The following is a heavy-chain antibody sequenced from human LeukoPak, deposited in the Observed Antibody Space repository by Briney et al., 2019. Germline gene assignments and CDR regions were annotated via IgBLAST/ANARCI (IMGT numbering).Heavy chain of an antibody. D-gene: IGHD4-17*01. V-gene: IGHV4-34*01. CDR1: GGSFSGYY. Sequence: PSETLSLTCAVYGGSFSGYYWSWIRQPPGKGLEWIGEINHSGSTNYNPSLKSRVTLSVDTSKNQFSLKLSSVTAADTAVYYCARVGYGDYYFDYWGQGTLVTVSS. J-gene: IGHJ4*02. CDR2: INHSGST. CDR3: ARVGYGDYYFDY.